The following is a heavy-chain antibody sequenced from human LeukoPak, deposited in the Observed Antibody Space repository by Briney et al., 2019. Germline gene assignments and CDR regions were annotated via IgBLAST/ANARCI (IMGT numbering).Heavy chain of an antibody. D-gene: IGHD6-19*01. CDR1: GGTFSSYA. J-gene: IGHJ4*02. CDR3: ARHQAVAGPLDY. V-gene: IGHV1-69*13. Sequence: GASVKVSCKASGGTFSSYAISWVRQAPGQGLEWMGGIIPIFGTANYTQKFQGRVTITADESTSTAYMELSSLRSEDTAVYYCARHQAVAGPLDYWGQGTLVTVSS. CDR2: IIPIFGTA.